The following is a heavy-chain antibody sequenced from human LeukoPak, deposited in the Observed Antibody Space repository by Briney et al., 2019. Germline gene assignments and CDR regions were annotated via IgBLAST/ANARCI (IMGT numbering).Heavy chain of an antibody. CDR1: GFIFSSYW. CDR3: ETDLTGEENY. D-gene: IGHD7-27*01. Sequence: GGSLRLSCAASGFIFSSYWIHWVRQAPGKGLVWVSRINPDGCSTTYADSVRGRFTISRDNAKNRLYLQMDSLRAEDTAVYYCETDLTGEENYGAREPRATVPS. V-gene: IGHV3-74*01. J-gene: IGHJ4*02. CDR2: INPDGCST.